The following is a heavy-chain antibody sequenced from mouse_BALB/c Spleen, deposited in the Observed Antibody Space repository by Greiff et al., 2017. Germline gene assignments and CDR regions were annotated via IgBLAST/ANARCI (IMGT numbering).Heavy chain of an antibody. D-gene: IGHD3-2*01. CDR2: ISSGGSYT. Sequence: EVQVVESGGGLVKPGGSLKLSCAASGFTFSSYAMSWVRQSPEKRLEWVAEISSGGSYTYYPDTVTGRFTISRDNAKNTLYLEMSSLRSEDTAMYYCAREGQLGNRYAMDYWGQGTSVTVSS. J-gene: IGHJ4*01. CDR1: GFTFSSYA. CDR3: AREGQLGNRYAMDY. V-gene: IGHV5-9-4*01.